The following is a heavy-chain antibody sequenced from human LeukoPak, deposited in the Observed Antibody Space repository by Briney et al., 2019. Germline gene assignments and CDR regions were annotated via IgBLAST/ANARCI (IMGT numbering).Heavy chain of an antibody. D-gene: IGHD2-2*01. CDR3: FTFCGSPNCGFWSNY. CDR1: GFTFSSYG. J-gene: IGHJ4*02. Sequence: GGPLRLSCAASGFTFSSYGMHWVRQAPGKGLEWVAFMRYGGSNKYYADSVKGRFSISRDNSKNTLYLQMNSLRTDDTAVYYCFTFCGSPNCGFWSNYWGQGALVTVSS. CDR2: MRYGGSNK. V-gene: IGHV3-30*02.